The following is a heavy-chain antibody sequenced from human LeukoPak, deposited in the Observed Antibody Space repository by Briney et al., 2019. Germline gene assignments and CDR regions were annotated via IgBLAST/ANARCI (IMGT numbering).Heavy chain of an antibody. V-gene: IGHV3-23*01. Sequence: GGSLRLSCAASGFTFSSYAMSWVRQAPGKGLEWVSAISGSGGSTYYADSVKGRFTISRDNSKNTLYLQMNSLRAEDTAVYYCAKARIAAAGKVSYHFDYWGQGTLVTVSS. CDR2: ISGSGGST. J-gene: IGHJ4*02. CDR1: GFTFSSYA. CDR3: AKARIAAAGKVSYHFDY. D-gene: IGHD6-13*01.